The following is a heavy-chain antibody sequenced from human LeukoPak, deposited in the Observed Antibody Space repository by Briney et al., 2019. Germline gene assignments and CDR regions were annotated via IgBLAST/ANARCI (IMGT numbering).Heavy chain of an antibody. Sequence: SETLSLTCTVSGGSISSGSYYWGWIRQPPGKGLEWIGSIYYSGSIYYNPSLKSRVTISVDTSKNQFSLKLSSVTAADTAVYARGRTPSIILRADIWGQGTMVTVSS. J-gene: IGHJ3*02. D-gene: IGHD3-3*01. CDR3: GRTPSIILRADI. V-gene: IGHV4-39*07. CDR2: IYYSGSI. CDR1: GGSISSGSYY.